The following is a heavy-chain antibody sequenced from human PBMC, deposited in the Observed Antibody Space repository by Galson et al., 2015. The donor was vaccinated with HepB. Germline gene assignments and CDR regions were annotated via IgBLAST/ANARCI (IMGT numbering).Heavy chain of an antibody. J-gene: IGHJ3*02. D-gene: IGHD6-19*01. V-gene: IGHV1-2*06. CDR2: INPNSGGT. CDR3: ARVFKAVAGLIDAFDI. Sequence: SVKVSCKASGYTFTGYYMHWVRQAPGQGLEWMGRINPNSGGTNYAQKFQGRVTMTRDTSISTAYIEVTRLRSDDTAVYYCARVFKAVAGLIDAFDIWGQGTVVTVSS. CDR1: GYTFTGYY.